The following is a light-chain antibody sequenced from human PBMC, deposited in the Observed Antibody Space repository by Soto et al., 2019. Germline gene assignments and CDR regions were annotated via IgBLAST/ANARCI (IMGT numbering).Light chain of an antibody. V-gene: IGKV3-20*01. CDR1: QSVYSS. CDR3: QQYRMSPNT. J-gene: IGKJ5*01. Sequence: ETVMTQSPATLSVSPGERATLSCRASQSVYSSLAWYQLRPGQAPRLLIYGASTRATGIPDRFSGSGSGTDFSLTIRGLKPEDFAVYYCQQYRMSPNTFGQGTRLEIK. CDR2: GAS.